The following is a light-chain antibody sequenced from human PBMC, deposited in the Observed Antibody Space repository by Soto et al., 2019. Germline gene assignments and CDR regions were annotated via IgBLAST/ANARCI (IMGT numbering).Light chain of an antibody. J-gene: IGKJ2*01. V-gene: IGKV3-15*01. CDR3: QQYNNWPPYT. Sequence: ETVMTQSPATLSVSPGERATLSCRASQTIANNLAWYQQRPGQAPRLLIYGASTRATGIPARFSGSGSGTEFTLTISSLQSEDFAIYYCQQYNNWPPYTVGQGTKLEIK. CDR2: GAS. CDR1: QTIANN.